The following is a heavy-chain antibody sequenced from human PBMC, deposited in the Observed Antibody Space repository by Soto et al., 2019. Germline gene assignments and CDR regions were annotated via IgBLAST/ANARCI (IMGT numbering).Heavy chain of an antibody. V-gene: IGHV3-53*01. CDR2: MYAGGDT. D-gene: IGHD2-21*01. CDR3: VSRIPSWVFDY. J-gene: IGHJ4*01. CDR1: GLSVSDNY. Sequence: EVQLVESGGALIQPGGSLRLSCGASGLSVSDNYMGWVRQAPGRGLEWVSVMYAGGDTHYADSVKGRFTISRDKSENTLYLQMNSLRDEDRGVYFCVSRIPSWVFDYWGLGTLVTVSS.